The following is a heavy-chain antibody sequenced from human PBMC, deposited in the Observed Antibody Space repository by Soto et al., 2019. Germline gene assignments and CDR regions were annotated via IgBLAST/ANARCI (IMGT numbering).Heavy chain of an antibody. Sequence: QVQLVQSGAEVKKPGASVKVSCKASGYTFTSYGISWVRQAPGQGLEWMGWISAYNGNTNYAQKRQGRVTMTTDTSTSTAYMELRSLRSDDTAVYYCARDDGAAPYSGSYLYYFDYWGQGTLVTVSS. CDR2: ISAYNGNT. D-gene: IGHD1-26*01. J-gene: IGHJ4*02. CDR1: GYTFTSYG. CDR3: ARDDGAAPYSGSYLYYFDY. V-gene: IGHV1-18*01.